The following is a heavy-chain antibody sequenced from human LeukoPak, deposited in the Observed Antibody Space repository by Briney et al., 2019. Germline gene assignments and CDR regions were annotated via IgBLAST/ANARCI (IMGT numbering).Heavy chain of an antibody. CDR3: ARDLTSSSTAYFQH. D-gene: IGHD6-6*01. CDR1: GFTFSGYS. CDR2: ISSSSTYI. J-gene: IGHJ1*01. V-gene: IGHV3-21*01. Sequence: PGGSLRLSCAASGFTFSGYSMNWVRQAPGEGLEWVSSISSSSTYIYYADSVKGRFTISRDNAKNSLYLQMNSLRAEDTAVYYCARDLTSSSTAYFQHWGQGTLVTVSS.